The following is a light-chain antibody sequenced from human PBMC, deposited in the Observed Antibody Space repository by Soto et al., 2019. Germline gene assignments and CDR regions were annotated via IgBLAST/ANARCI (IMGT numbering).Light chain of an antibody. CDR1: QGIRSW. CDR2: DSS. Sequence: DTQMTQSPSSVSASVGDRVTITCRASQGIRSWLAWYQQKPGKAPNLLIYDSSSLLSGVPSRFTGSGSGTDFTLSISSLQPEDFATYYCQQTNSFPLTFGGGTKVEIK. CDR3: QQTNSFPLT. V-gene: IGKV1-12*01. J-gene: IGKJ4*01.